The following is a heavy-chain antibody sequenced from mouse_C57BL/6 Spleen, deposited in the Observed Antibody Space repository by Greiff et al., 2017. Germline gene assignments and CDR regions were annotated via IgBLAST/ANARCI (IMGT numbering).Heavy chain of an antibody. J-gene: IGHJ4*01. D-gene: IGHD2-1*01. CDR1: GYAFSSYW. CDR3: SSDYGNFVMGY. Sequence: VQLQESGAELVKPGASVKMSCKASGYAFSSYWMNWVKQRPGKGLEWIGHIYPGDGDTNYNGKFKGKATLTADKSSSTAYMQLSSLTSEDSAVCFCSSDYGNFVMGYWGQGTSVTVSS. V-gene: IGHV1-80*01. CDR2: IYPGDGDT.